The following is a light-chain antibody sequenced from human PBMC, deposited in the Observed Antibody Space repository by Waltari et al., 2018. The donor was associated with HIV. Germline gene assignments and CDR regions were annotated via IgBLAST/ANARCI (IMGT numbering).Light chain of an antibody. J-gene: IGLJ3*02. V-gene: IGLV1-47*01. CDR2: RNT. CDR3: AAWDDSLSGGV. CDR1: NSNIGNNN. Sequence: SASGTPGQGVTISCSGSNSNIGNNNVYWYQQLPGTAPKLLIYRNTQRPSGVPDRFSGSKSGTSASLAISGLRSEDEADYYCAAWDDSLSGGVFGGGTTLTVL.